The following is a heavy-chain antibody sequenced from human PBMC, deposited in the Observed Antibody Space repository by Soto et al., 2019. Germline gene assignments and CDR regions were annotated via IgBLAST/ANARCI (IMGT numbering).Heavy chain of an antibody. CDR1: GESIATGAFY. J-gene: IGHJ5*02. Sequence: TLSLTCTVSGESIATGAFYWSWIRLQSGKGPEWIGSIFYAGDTYYNPSLKSRVEISLDGSQNQFSLNLRSVTAADTAVYYCAREGDYRTWFEPWGPGTLVTVSS. CDR3: AREGDYRTWFEP. V-gene: IGHV4-31*03. CDR2: IFYAGDT. D-gene: IGHD4-17*01.